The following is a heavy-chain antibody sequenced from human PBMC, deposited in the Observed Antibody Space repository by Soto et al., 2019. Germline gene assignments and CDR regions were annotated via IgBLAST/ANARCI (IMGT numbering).Heavy chain of an antibody. CDR2: IYYSGST. J-gene: IGHJ5*02. CDR3: ARHNVDIVVVPAAITWFDP. V-gene: IGHV4-39*01. Sequence: QLQLQESGPGLVKPSETLSLTCTVSGGSISSSSYYWGWIRQPPGKGLEWIGSIYYSGSTYYNPSLKSRVTISVDTSKNQFSLKLSSVTAADTAVYYCARHNVDIVVVPAAITWFDPWGQGTLVTVSS. D-gene: IGHD2-2*03. CDR1: GGSISSSSYY.